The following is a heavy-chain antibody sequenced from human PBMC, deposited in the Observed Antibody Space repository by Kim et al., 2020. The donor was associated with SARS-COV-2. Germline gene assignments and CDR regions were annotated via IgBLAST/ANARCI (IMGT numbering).Heavy chain of an antibody. CDR2: INHSGST. V-gene: IGHV4-34*01. Sequence: SETLSLTCAVYGGSFSGYYWSWIRQPPGKGLEWIGEINHSGSTNYNPSLKSRVTISVDTSKNQFSLKLSSVTAADTAVYYCARGTPKEFASSSSGRYYYYYGMDVWGQGTTVTVSS. D-gene: IGHD6-6*01. CDR3: ARGTPKEFASSSSGRYYYYYGMDV. J-gene: IGHJ6*02. CDR1: GGSFSGYY.